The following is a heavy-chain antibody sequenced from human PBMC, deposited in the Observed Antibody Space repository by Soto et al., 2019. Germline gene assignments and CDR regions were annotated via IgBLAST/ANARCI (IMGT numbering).Heavy chain of an antibody. J-gene: IGHJ5*02. D-gene: IGHD6-6*01. CDR2: IHYSGST. Sequence: PSETLSLTCTASGDTISSYYSDWIHQPPGKGLEWIGYIHYSGSTNYNPSLKSRVTISVDTPKNQFSLKANSMTAADTAVYYCARGGLAARKGRWFDPWGQGTLVTVSS. CDR1: GDTISSYY. V-gene: IGHV4-59*01. CDR3: ARGGLAARKGRWFDP.